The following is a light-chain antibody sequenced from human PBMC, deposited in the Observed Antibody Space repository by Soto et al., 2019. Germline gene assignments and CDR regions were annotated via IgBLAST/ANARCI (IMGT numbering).Light chain of an antibody. CDR2: ATS. J-gene: IGKJ1*01. CDR1: QGISNY. CDR3: LHHNIYPWT. V-gene: IGKV1-17*03. Sequence: DIQMTQSPSAMSASVGDRVTITCRASQGISNYLAWFQQKPGKVPERMIYATSSLQSGVPSRFSGGGSGTEFTLTISSLQPEDSATYYYLHHNIYPWTFGQGTKVEI.